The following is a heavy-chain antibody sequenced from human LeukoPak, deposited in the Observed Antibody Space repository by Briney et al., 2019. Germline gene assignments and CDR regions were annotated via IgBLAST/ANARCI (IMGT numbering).Heavy chain of an antibody. CDR3: ARGTYYDILTY. CDR2: IYSGGST. CDR1: GGSISSNY. J-gene: IGHJ4*02. D-gene: IGHD3-9*01. Sequence: ETLSLTCTVSGGSISSNYMSWVRQAPGKGLEWVSVIYSGGSTYYADSVKGRFTISRDNSKNTLYLQMNSLRAEDTAVYYCARGTYYDILTYWGQGTLVTVSS. V-gene: IGHV3-53*01.